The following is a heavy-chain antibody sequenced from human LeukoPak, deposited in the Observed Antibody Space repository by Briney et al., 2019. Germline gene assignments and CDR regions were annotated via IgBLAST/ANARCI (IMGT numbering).Heavy chain of an antibody. CDR3: ARLSPTTLGAFDI. D-gene: IGHD1-26*01. Sequence: ASVTVSCKSSGYTFTDYYIHWVRLAPGQGLEWMGWISPNSGATNSAQKFQGRVTMTRDTSISTAYMELSRLRSDDTAVYYCARLSPTTLGAFDIWGQGTVVSVSS. CDR2: ISPNSGAT. V-gene: IGHV1-2*02. CDR1: GYTFTDYY. J-gene: IGHJ3*02.